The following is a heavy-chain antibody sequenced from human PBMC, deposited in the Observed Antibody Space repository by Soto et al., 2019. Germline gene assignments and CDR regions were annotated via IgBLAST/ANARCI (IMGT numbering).Heavy chain of an antibody. CDR1: GCNFSSYA. J-gene: IGHJ6*02. Sequence: SVKVSCKASGCNFSSYAISWVRQAPGQGLEWMGGIIPIFGTANYAQKFQGRVTISADESTSPAYMELSSLRSEDTAVYYCARAGYSSSSFYHYGMDVWAQGTTVTVSS. CDR3: ARAGYSSSSFYHYGMDV. V-gene: IGHV1-69*13. CDR2: IIPIFGTA. D-gene: IGHD6-6*01.